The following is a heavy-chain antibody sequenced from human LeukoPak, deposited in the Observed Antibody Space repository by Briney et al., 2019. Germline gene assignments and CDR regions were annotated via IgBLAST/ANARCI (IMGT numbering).Heavy chain of an antibody. CDR1: GFTFSSYG. D-gene: IGHD3-10*01. J-gene: IGHJ4*02. V-gene: IGHV3-23*01. Sequence: GGSLRLSCAASGFTFSSYGMSWVRQAPGKGLEWVSAISGSGGSTYYADSVKGRFTISRDNSKNTLYLQMNSLRAEDTAVYYCAKDSHYYGYYYFDYWGQGTLVTVSS. CDR2: ISGSGGST. CDR3: AKDSHYYGYYYFDY.